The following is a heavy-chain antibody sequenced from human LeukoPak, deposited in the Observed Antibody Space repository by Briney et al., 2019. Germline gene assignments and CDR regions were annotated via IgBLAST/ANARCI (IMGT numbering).Heavy chain of an antibody. J-gene: IGHJ3*01. Sequence: SETLSLTCTVSGGSISGYYWSWIRQPPGKGLEWNGFIYYSGSTSYNPSLKSRVTISVDTSKNQFSLNLSSVTASETAVYYCARHRGYVGAFDVWGRGTMVTVSS. CDR3: ARHRGYVGAFDV. D-gene: IGHD3-22*01. CDR1: GGSISGYY. CDR2: IYYSGST. V-gene: IGHV4-59*08.